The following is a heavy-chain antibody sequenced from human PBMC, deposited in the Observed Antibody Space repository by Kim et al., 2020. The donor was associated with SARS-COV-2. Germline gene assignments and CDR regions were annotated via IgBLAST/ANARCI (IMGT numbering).Heavy chain of an antibody. V-gene: IGHV5-51*01. J-gene: IGHJ4*02. CDR3: ARQGFGYSSGWYAFDY. D-gene: IGHD6-19*01. Sequence: SFQGQVTISADKSISTAYLQWSSLKASDTAMYYCARQGFGYSSGWYAFDYWGQGTLVTVSS.